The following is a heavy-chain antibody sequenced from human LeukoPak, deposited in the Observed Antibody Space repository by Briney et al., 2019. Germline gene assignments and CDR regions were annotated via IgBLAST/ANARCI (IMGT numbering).Heavy chain of an antibody. CDR1: GFTFSSYA. D-gene: IGHD1-26*01. CDR2: IEVGGAIT. CDR3: AKPLGGSYLFDR. V-gene: IGHV3-23*01. J-gene: IGHJ4*02. Sequence: GGCLRLSCAASGFTFSSYAMTWVRRAPGKGLEWVSTIEVGGAITRYAASVKGRFTISRDTSKKILYLQMDSLRPEDTAVYYCAKPLGGSYLFDRWGQGTLVTVSS.